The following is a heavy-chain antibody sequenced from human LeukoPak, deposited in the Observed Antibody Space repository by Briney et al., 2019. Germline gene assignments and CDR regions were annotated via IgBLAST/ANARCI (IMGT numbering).Heavy chain of an antibody. Sequence: GASVKVSCKASGGTFSSYAISWVRQAPGQGLEWMGGIIPIFGTANYAQKFQGRVTITADKSTGTAYMELSSLRSEDTAVYYCASFLGPYYYYYYYMDVWGKGTTVTVSS. CDR3: ASFLGPYYYYYYYMDV. CDR1: GGTFSSYA. V-gene: IGHV1-69*06. CDR2: IIPIFGTA. D-gene: IGHD1-26*01. J-gene: IGHJ6*03.